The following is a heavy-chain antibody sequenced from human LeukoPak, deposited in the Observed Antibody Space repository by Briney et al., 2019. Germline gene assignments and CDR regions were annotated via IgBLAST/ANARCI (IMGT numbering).Heavy chain of an antibody. CDR1: GFTFSSYG. CDR3: ANSPYGSMTVERGFDY. Sequence: GGSLRLSCAASGFTFSSYGMHWVRQAPGKGLEWVAVISYDGSNKYYADSVKGRFTISRDNSKNTLSLQMNSLRAQDTAVYYCANSPYGSMTVERGFDYWGQGTLVTVSS. J-gene: IGHJ4*02. D-gene: IGHD3-22*01. CDR2: ISYDGSNK. V-gene: IGHV3-30*18.